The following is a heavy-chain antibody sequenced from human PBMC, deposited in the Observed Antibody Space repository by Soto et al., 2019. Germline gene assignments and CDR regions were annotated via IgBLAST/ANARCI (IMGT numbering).Heavy chain of an antibody. V-gene: IGHV1-69*13. D-gene: IGHD4-17*01. CDR1: GGTFSSYA. CDR2: IIPIFGTA. J-gene: IGHJ4*02. CDR3: ARPGGTFYGDYTASAWPLEPFDY. Sequence: ASVKVSCKASGGTFSSYAISWVRQAPGQGLEWMGGIIPIFGTANYAQKFRGRVTITADESTSTAYMELSSLRSEDTAVYYCARPGGTFYGDYTASAWPLEPFDYWGQGTLVTVSS.